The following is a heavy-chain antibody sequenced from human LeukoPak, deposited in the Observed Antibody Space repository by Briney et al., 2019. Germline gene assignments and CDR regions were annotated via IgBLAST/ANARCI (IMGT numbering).Heavy chain of an antibody. V-gene: IGHV4-59*01. Sequence: SETLSLTCTVSGDSIIGYYWSWIRQPPGKGLEWIGYIHYSGSSNYNPSLQSRVTISVDTSRGHFSLKLSSATAADTAVYYCARGERLGPDFWGQGTLVTVSS. J-gene: IGHJ4*02. CDR1: GDSIIGYY. D-gene: IGHD1-1*01. CDR3: ARGERLGPDF. CDR2: IHYSGSS.